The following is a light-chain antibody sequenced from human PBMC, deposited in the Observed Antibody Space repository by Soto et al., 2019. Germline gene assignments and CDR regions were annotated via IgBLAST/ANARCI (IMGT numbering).Light chain of an antibody. CDR3: ASWDGRLGAVI. V-gene: IGLV1-47*02. J-gene: IGLJ2*01. Sequence: QSVLTQPPSASGTPGQRVFISCSGSSSNIGGTNYAYWYQQLPGAAPKLLMHSNNLRPSGVPERISGSKSGTSASLAISGLRSEHEAVYYCASWDGRLGAVIFGGGTKVTVL. CDR2: SNN. CDR1: SSNIGGTNY.